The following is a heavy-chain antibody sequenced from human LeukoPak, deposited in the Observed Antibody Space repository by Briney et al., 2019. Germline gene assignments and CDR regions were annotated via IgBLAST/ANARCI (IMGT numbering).Heavy chain of an antibody. D-gene: IGHD3-22*01. J-gene: IGHJ3*02. V-gene: IGHV4-59*02. Sequence: PSETLSLTCTVSGGSVTSYYWSWIRQPPGKGLEWTGYIYYNGSPKYNPSLNSRVTISVDTSKNQFSLKLSSVTAADTAVYYCARENEYYYDSSGWARNAFDIWGQGTMVTVSS. CDR1: GGSVTSYY. CDR2: IYYNGSP. CDR3: ARENEYYYDSSGWARNAFDI.